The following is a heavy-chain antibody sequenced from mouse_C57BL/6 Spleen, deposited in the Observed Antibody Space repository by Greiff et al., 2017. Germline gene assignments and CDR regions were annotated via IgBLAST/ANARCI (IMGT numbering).Heavy chain of an antibody. CDR1: GYTFTDYE. Sequence: VQLQQSGAELVRPGASVTLSCKASGYTFTDYEMHWVKQTPVHGLEWIGAIDPETGGTAYNQKFKGKAILTADKSSSTAYMELRSLTSEDSAVYYCTRGNDYTAYARDYWGQGTSVTVSS. D-gene: IGHD2-4*01. CDR3: TRGNDYTAYARDY. J-gene: IGHJ4*01. CDR2: IDPETGGT. V-gene: IGHV1-15*01.